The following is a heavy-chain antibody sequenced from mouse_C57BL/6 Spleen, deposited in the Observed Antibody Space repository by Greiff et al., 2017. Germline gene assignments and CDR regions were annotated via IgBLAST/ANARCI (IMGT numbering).Heavy chain of an antibody. J-gene: IGHJ3*01. D-gene: IGHD2-4*01. V-gene: IGHV1-55*01. CDR3: ARRETTMITPAWFAY. CDR1: GYTFTSYW. Sequence: QVQLKQPGAELVQPGASVKMSCKASGYTFTSYWITWVKQRPGQGLEWIGDIYPGSGSTNYNEKVKSKATLTVDTSSSTAYMQLSSQTSEDSAIYYCARRETTMITPAWFAYWGQGTLVTVSA. CDR2: IYPGSGST.